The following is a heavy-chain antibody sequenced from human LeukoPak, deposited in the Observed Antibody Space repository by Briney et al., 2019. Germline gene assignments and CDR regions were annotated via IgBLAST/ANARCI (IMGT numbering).Heavy chain of an antibody. CDR3: ARDGLPFDY. D-gene: IGHD2-21*01. CDR1: GFTFSSYA. Sequence: GGSLRLSCAASGFTFSSYAMHWVRQAPGKGLEWVAVISYDGSNKYYADSVKGRFTISRDNSKNTLHLQMNSLRAEDTAVYYCARDGLPFDYWGQGTLVTVSS. CDR2: ISYDGSNK. V-gene: IGHV3-30*04. J-gene: IGHJ4*02.